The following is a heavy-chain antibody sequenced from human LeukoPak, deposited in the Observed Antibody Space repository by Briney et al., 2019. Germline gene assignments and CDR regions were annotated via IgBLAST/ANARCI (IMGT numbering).Heavy chain of an antibody. J-gene: IGHJ5*02. V-gene: IGHV5-51*01. CDR1: GYTFTTYW. CDR3: ARQITFGGVEFDP. Sequence: GESLKISCKGSGYTFTTYWIGWVRQMPGKGLEWMGIIYPGDSDARYGPSFQGQVTSSVDNSISTAYLQWSSLKASDTAMYYCARQITFGGVEFDPWGQGTLVTVSS. D-gene: IGHD3-16*01. CDR2: IYPGDSDA.